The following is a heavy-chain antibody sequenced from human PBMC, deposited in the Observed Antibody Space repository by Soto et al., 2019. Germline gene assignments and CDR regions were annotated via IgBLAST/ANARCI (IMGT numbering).Heavy chain of an antibody. CDR1: GFTFSSYS. J-gene: IGHJ4*02. CDR3: ATDVSTWHHNKNKFEY. CDR2: ISSSGSYI. D-gene: IGHD2-2*01. V-gene: IGHV3-21*01. Sequence: VGSLRLSCATSGFTFSSYSINCVRDAPGKGLEWVSSISSSGSYIYYADSVKGRFTISRDNAKNSLYLQMNSLTAEDTSVYYCATDVSTWHHNKNKFEYWGQGT.